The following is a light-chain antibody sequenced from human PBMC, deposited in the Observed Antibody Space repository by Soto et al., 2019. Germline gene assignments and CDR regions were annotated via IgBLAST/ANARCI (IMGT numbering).Light chain of an antibody. CDR3: QQLNSYPIT. CDR1: QTVRNNY. Sequence: EFVLTQSPGTLSLSPGERATLSCRASQTVRNNYLAWYQQKPGQAPRLLIYAASRRATGIPDRFSGSGSGTDFTLTISRLEPEDFATYYCQQLNSYPITFGQGTRLEIK. J-gene: IGKJ5*01. V-gene: IGKV3D-20*02. CDR2: AAS.